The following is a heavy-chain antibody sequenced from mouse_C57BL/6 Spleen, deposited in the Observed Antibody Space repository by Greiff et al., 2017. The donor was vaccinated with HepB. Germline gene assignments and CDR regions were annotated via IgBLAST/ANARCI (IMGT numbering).Heavy chain of an antibody. CDR2: ISDGGSYT. J-gene: IGHJ3*01. CDR1: GFTFSSYA. Sequence: EVHLVESGGGLVKPGGSLKLSCAASGFTFSSYAMSWVRQTPEKRLEWVATISDGGSYTYYPDNVKGRFTISRDNAKNNLYLQMSHLKSEDTAMYYCARFKAWFAYWGQGTLVTVSA. CDR3: ARFKAWFAY. V-gene: IGHV5-4*01.